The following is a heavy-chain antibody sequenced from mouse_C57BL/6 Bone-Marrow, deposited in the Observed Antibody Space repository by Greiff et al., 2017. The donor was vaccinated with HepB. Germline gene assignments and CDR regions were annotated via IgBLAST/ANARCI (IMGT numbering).Heavy chain of an antibody. CDR3: ARSYGSSYGGYYAMDY. V-gene: IGHV2-2*01. CDR1: GFSFTSYG. J-gene: IGHJ4*01. CDR2: IWSGGST. Sequence: QVQLKESGPGLVQPSQRLSITCTVSGFSFTSYGVHWVRQSPGKGLEWLGVIWSGGSTDYNAAFISRLSISKDNSKSQFFFKMNSLQADDTAINYCARSYGSSYGGYYAMDYWGQGTSVTVSS. D-gene: IGHD1-1*01.